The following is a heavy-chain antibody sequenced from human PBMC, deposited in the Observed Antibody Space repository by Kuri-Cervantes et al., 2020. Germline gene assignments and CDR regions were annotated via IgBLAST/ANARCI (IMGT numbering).Heavy chain of an antibody. CDR1: GFTFSYYW. CDR2: IKQDGSEK. D-gene: IGHD4-17*01. J-gene: IGHJ4*02. V-gene: IGHV3-7*01. Sequence: GGSLRLSCEASGFTFSYYWMNWVRQAPGKGLEWVANIKQDGSEKNYVDSVRGRFSISRDNAKNSLFLQMDSLRAEDTAVYYCARSRLMYGDYRGIFDYWGQGTLVTVSS. CDR3: ARSRLMYGDYRGIFDY.